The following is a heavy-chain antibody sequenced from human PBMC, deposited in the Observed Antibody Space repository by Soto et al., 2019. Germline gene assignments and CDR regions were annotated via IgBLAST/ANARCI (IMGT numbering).Heavy chain of an antibody. CDR1: GSSINSNLYH. J-gene: IGHJ5*02. V-gene: IGHV4-39*02. CDR3: ARLYTGTYTMYH. CDR2: IHNTGNI. Sequence: PSETLSLTCSVSGSSINSNLYHWGWIRHSPGKGLEWIGSIHNTGNIFYNPSLKSRVTLSIDTSQSHFSLHLSSVTAADTAVYFFARLYTGTYTMYHWGPGTLVTVSS. D-gene: IGHD1-26*01.